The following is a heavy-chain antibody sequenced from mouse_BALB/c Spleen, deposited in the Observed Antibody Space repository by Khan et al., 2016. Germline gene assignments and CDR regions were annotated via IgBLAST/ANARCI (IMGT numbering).Heavy chain of an antibody. Sequence: EVKLEESGGGLVQPGGSMKLSCVASGFTFSNYWMNWVRQSPEKGLEWVAEIRLKSNNYATHYAESVKGRFTISRDDSKSSVYLQMNNLRAEDTGIYYCTSGNYYWDQGTTLTVSS. D-gene: IGHD2-1*01. CDR2: IRLKSNNYAT. V-gene: IGHV6-6*02. CDR3: TSGNYY. J-gene: IGHJ2*01. CDR1: GFTFSNYW.